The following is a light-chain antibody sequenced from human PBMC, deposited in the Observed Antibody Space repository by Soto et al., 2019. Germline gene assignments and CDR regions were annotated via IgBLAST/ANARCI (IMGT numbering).Light chain of an antibody. V-gene: IGKV1-39*01. CDR1: QNIYRY. CDR3: QHSYSVSYT. CDR2: AAA. Sequence: DIPMTQSPSSLSASVGDRVTITCRASQNIYRYLNWYQQKPAKAPKILIYAAASVQSGVPSRFSGSRCGTDFTLTINSLQSEDLAIYYCQHSYSVSYTFGQGTKLE. J-gene: IGKJ2*01.